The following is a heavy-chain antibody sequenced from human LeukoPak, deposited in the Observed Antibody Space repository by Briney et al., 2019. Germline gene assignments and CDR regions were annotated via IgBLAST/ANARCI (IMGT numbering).Heavy chain of an antibody. J-gene: IGHJ4*02. CDR3: AGEGYYFDY. CDR1: GYTFTSYG. CDR2: ISAYNGNT. Sequence: ASVKVSCKASGYTFTSYGISWVRQAPGQGLEWMGWISAYNGNTNYAQKFQGRVTITADESTSTAYMELSSLRSEDTAVYYCAGEGYYFDYWGQGTLVTVSS. V-gene: IGHV1-18*01.